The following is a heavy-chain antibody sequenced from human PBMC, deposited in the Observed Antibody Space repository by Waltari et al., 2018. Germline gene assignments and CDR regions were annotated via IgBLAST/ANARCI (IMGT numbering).Heavy chain of an antibody. J-gene: IGHJ4*02. CDR1: GFTFRRSW. V-gene: IGHV3-74*03. D-gene: IGHD3-9*01. Sequence: EVQLVESGAGLVQPGGSLRLSCAASGFTFRRSWMHWARQAPGQGLVWVALISSDGTTTMYADSEKGRMAIARENAENTLYLEMNSLRAEDTAVYYCVRIYFGNSGHKVSGGQGTLVTVSA. CDR2: ISSDGTTT. CDR3: VRIYFGNSGHKVS.